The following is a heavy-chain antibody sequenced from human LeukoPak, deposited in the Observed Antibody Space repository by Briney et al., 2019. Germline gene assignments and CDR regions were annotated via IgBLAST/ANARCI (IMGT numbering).Heavy chain of an antibody. CDR3: AKASGWDYYYDLDV. CDR2: FGGSGGGT. V-gene: IGHV3-23*01. J-gene: IGHJ6*02. CDR1: GFTLTSYA. D-gene: IGHD6-19*01. Sequence: GGSLRHSCAASGFTLTSYAMSWVRQAPGKGLEWVSTFGGSGGGTSYADSVKGRFTISRDNSKNTLYLQMNSLRAGDTAVYYCAKASGWDYYYDLDVWGQGTPVTVSS.